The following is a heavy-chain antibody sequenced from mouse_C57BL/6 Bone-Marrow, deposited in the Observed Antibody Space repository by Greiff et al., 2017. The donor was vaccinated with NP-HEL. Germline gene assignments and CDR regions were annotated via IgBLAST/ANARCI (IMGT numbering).Heavy chain of an antibody. CDR2: INPSTGGT. J-gene: IGHJ1*03. D-gene: IGHD1-1*01. Sequence: EVQLQESGPELVKPGASVKISCKASGYSFTGYYMNWVKQSPEKSFEWIGEINPSTGGTTYNQKFKAKATLTVDKSSSTAYMQLKSLTSEDSAVYYCAREDYGSSYDWYFGGWGTGTTVTVSS. V-gene: IGHV1-42*01. CDR3: AREDYGSSYDWYFGG. CDR1: GYSFTGYY.